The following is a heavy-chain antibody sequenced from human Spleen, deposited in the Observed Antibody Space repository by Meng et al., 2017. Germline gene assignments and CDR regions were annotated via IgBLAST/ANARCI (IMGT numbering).Heavy chain of an antibody. CDR3: ARSYGSGSYRLYYFDY. Sequence: ASVKVSCKASGYTFTSYAMHWVRQAPGQRLEWMGWINAGNGNTKYSQKFQGRVTITRDTSASTAYMELSSLRSDDTAVYYCARSYGSGSYRLYYFDYWGQGTLVTVSS. CDR1: GYTFTSYA. J-gene: IGHJ4*02. CDR2: INAGNGNT. V-gene: IGHV1-3*01. D-gene: IGHD3-10*01.